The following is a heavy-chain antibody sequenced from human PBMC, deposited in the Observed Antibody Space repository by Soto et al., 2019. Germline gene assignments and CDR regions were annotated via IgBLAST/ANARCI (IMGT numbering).Heavy chain of an antibody. Sequence: GGSLRLSCAASGFIFSSYNMNWVRQAPGKGLEWVSFISNSNTYTYYADSVKGRFTISRDNAKNSLYLQMNSLRAEDTAVYYCARYRGLITNYFDYWGQGALVTVSS. J-gene: IGHJ4*02. CDR2: ISNSNTYT. V-gene: IGHV3-21*01. CDR3: ARYRGLITNYFDY. CDR1: GFIFSSYN. D-gene: IGHD3-22*01.